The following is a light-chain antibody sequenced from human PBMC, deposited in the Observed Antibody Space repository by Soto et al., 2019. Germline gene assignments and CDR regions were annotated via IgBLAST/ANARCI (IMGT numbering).Light chain of an antibody. CDR1: ASTIGRNY. J-gene: IGLJ1*01. V-gene: IGLV1-47*01. CDR3: AAWDDNLSGLYV. Sequence: QSVLTQSTSASGTPWQRVTISCSGSASTIGRNYVYWYQQLPGTAPKLLIYRNSQRPSGVPDRFSGSKSGTSASLAISGLRSEDEADYYCAAWDDNLSGLYVFGAGTKVTVL. CDR2: RNS.